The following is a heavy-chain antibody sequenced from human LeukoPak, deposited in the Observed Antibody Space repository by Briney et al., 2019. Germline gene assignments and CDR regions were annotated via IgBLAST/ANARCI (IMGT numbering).Heavy chain of an antibody. D-gene: IGHD3-9*01. CDR2: IKSKTDGGTT. J-gene: IGHJ4*02. CDR3: TTDLADYDILTGYYTVRNY. CDR1: GFTFSNAW. V-gene: IGHV3-15*01. Sequence: GGSLRLSCAASGFTFSNAWMSWVRQAPGKGLGWVGRIKSKTDGGTTDYAAPVKGRFTISRDDSKNTLYLQMNSLKTEDTAVYYCTTDLADYDILTGYYTVRNYWGQGTLVTVSS.